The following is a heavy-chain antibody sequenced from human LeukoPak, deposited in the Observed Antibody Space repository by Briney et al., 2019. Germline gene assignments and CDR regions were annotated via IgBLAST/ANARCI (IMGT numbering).Heavy chain of an antibody. V-gene: IGHV3-23*01. D-gene: IGHD6-13*01. CDR2: ISGSGYST. J-gene: IGHJ4*02. CDR3: AKATYSSSWNLYFDF. CDR1: GFTFSSYG. Sequence: GGSLRLSCAASGFTFSSYGMHWVRQAPGKGLGWVASISGSGYSTYYADSVKGRFTISTDNSKNTVFLHMNSPRAEDTAVYYCAKATYSSSWNLYFDFWGQGTLVTVSS.